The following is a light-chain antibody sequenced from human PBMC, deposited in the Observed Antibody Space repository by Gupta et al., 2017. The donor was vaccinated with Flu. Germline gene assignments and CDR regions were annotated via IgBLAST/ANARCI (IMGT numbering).Light chain of an antibody. CDR2: KAS. Sequence: GDRVTITCRASQSISSWLAWYQQKPGKAPKLLIYKASILESGVSSRFSGSGSGTEFTLTISSLQPDDLAAYYCQQYEAYPLTFGGGTKVEIK. J-gene: IGKJ4*01. V-gene: IGKV1-5*03. CDR1: QSISSW. CDR3: QQYEAYPLT.